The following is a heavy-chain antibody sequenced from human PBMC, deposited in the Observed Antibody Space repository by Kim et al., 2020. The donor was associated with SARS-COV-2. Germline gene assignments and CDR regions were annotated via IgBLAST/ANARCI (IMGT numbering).Heavy chain of an antibody. J-gene: IGHJ1*01. CDR3: ARDGQQLRDFQH. CDR1: GFTFSSYS. CDR2: ISSSSSYI. Sequence: GGSLRLSCAASGFTFSSYSMNWVRQAPGKGLEWVSSISSSSSYIYYADSVKGRFTISRDNAKNSLYLQMNSLRAEDTAVYYCARDGQQLRDFQHWGQGTLVTVSS. D-gene: IGHD6-13*01. V-gene: IGHV3-21*01.